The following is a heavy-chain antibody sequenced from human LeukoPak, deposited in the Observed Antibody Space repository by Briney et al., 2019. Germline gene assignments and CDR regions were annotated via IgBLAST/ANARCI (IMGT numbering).Heavy chain of an antibody. J-gene: IGHJ5*02. CDR2: IYHTGST. D-gene: IGHD2-2*01. CDR3: ARLQYCSGTSCYWFDP. Sequence: SETLSLTCAVSGGSISSGGYSWSWIRQPLGKGLEWIGYIYHTGSTYYNPSLKSRVTISVDTSKNQFSLRLSSVTAADTAVYYCARLQYCSGTSCYWFDPWGQGTLVTVSS. V-gene: IGHV4-30-2*01. CDR1: GGSISSGGYS.